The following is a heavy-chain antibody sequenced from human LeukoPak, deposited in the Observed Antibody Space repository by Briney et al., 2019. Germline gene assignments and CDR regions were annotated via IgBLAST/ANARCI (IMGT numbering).Heavy chain of an antibody. CDR1: GYTFTSYG. CDR2: ISAYNGNT. J-gene: IGHJ6*02. D-gene: IGHD3-3*01. Sequence: ASVKVSCKASGYTFTSYGISWVRQAPGQGLERMGWISAYNGNTNYAQKLQGRVTMTTDTSTSTAYMELRSLRSDDTAVYYCARDSVGRYYDFWSGYLGGYYGMDVWGQGTTVTVSS. CDR3: ARDSVGRYYDFWSGYLGGYYGMDV. V-gene: IGHV1-18*01.